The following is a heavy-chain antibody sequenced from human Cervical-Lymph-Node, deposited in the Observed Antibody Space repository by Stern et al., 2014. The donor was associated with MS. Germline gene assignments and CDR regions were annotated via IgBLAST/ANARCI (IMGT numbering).Heavy chain of an antibody. Sequence: VQLVESGGGVVQPGRSLRLSCAASGFTFSSYGMHWVRQAPGKGLEWVAVIWCDGSNKYYADSVKGRFTISRDNSKNTLYLQMNSLRAEDTAVYYCARDGRYSSDYWYFDLWGRGTLVTVSS. CDR3: ARDGRYSSDYWYFDL. CDR1: GFTFSSYG. D-gene: IGHD6-19*01. CDR2: IWCDGSNK. V-gene: IGHV3-33*01. J-gene: IGHJ2*01.